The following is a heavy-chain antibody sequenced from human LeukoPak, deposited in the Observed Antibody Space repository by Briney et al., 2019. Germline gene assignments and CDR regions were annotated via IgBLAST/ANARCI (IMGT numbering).Heavy chain of an antibody. Sequence: GGSLRLSCTASGFTFSSYAMHWVRQAPGKGLEWVAVISYDGSNKYYADSVKGRFTISRDNSKNTLYLQMNSLRAEDTAVYYCARRGDGAFDIWCQGTMVTVSS. V-gene: IGHV3-30-3*01. J-gene: IGHJ3*02. CDR2: ISYDGSNK. CDR1: GFTFSSYA. CDR3: ARRGDGAFDI.